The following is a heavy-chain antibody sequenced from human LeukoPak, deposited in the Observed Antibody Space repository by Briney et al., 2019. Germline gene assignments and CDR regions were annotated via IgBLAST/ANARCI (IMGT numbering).Heavy chain of an antibody. V-gene: IGHV3-30*04. D-gene: IGHD3-22*01. Sequence: GGSLRLSCAASGFTFSSYAMHWVRQAPGKGLEWVAVISYDGSNKYYADSVKGRFTISRDNSKNTLYLQMNSLRAEDTAVYYCARAMTYDSIGYYFDHWGQGTLVTVSS. CDR1: GFTFSSYA. J-gene: IGHJ4*02. CDR3: ARAMTYDSIGYYFDH. CDR2: ISYDGSNK.